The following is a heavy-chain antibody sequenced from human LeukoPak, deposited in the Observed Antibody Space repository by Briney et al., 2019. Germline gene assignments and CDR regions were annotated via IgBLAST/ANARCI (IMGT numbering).Heavy chain of an antibody. Sequence: ASVKVSCKASGYTFTSYYMHWVRQAPGQGLEWMGWINPNSGGTKYVQKFQGRVTMTRDTSISTAYMELSRLRSDDTAVYYCASGSLASYFDHWGQGTLVTVSS. J-gene: IGHJ4*02. CDR2: INPNSGGT. CDR1: GYTFTSYY. V-gene: IGHV1-2*02. D-gene: IGHD3-16*01. CDR3: ASGSLASYFDH.